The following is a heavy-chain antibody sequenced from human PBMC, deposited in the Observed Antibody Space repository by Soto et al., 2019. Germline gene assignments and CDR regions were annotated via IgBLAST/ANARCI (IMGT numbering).Heavy chain of an antibody. CDR2: MNPNSGNT. J-gene: IGHJ4*02. V-gene: IGHV1-8*01. CDR1: GYTFTSYD. CDR3: ARGCPTVTYLHPDY. D-gene: IGHD4-17*01. Sequence: ASVKVSCKASGYTFTSYDINWVRQATGQGLEWMGWMNPNSGNTGYAQKFQGRVTMTRNTSISTAYMELSSLRSEDTAVYYCARGCPTVTYLHPDYWGQGTLVTVSS.